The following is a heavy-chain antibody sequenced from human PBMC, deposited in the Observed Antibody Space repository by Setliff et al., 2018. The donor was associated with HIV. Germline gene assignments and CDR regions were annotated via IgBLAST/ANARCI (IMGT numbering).Heavy chain of an antibody. J-gene: IGHJ4*02. CDR3: AKSIRSYTPSPTFDY. D-gene: IGHD2-2*02. CDR1: GFFFGSYA. Sequence: GGSLRLSCVPSGFFFGSYAMAWVRQAPGKGLEWVSSVSGSGGTRYYADSVRGRFTISRDDSKDTVYLEMKSLRGDDTAIYYCAKSIRSYTPSPTFDYWGQGSLVTVSS. V-gene: IGHV3-23*01. CDR2: VSGSGGTR.